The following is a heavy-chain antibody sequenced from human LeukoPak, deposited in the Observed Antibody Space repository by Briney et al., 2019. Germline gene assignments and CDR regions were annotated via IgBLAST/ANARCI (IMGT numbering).Heavy chain of an antibody. CDR1: GFTFSSYS. CDR3: VKGHLVWELGDYFDY. CDR2: ISSNGGST. J-gene: IGHJ4*02. D-gene: IGHD1-26*01. V-gene: IGHV3-64D*09. Sequence: PGGSLRLSCSASGFTFSSYSMYWVRQAPGKGLDYVSAISSNGGSTYYADSVKDRFTISRDNSKNTLYLQMSSLRAEDTAVYYCVKGHLVWELGDYFDYWGQGTLVTVSS.